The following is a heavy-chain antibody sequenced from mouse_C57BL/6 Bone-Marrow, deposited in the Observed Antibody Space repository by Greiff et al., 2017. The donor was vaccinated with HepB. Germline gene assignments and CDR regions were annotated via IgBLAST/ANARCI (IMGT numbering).Heavy chain of an antibody. J-gene: IGHJ2*01. V-gene: IGHV1-69*01. CDR3: ARGTGAFDY. Sequence: QVQLQQPGAELVMPGASVKLSCKASGYTLTSYWMHWVKQRPGKGLEWIGEIDPSDSYTNYNQKFKGKSKLTVDKSSSTAYMKLRSLTSEDSAVYYCARGTGAFDYWGQGTTLTVSS. CDR2: IDPSDSYT. D-gene: IGHD4-1*01. CDR1: GYTLTSYW.